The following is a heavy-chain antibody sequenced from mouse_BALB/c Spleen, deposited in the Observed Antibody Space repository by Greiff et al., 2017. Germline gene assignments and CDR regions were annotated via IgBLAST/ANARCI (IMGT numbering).Heavy chain of an antibody. CDR2: ISSGSSTI. V-gene: IGHV5-17*02. J-gene: IGHJ4*01. Sequence: DVLLVESGGGLVQPGGSRKLSCAASGFTFSSFGMHWVRQSPERGLEWVAYISSGSSTIYYAVTVKGRFTISRDNPKNTLFLQMTSLRSEDTAMYYCARPYYYGSNPYAMDCWGQGTSVTVAA. CDR1: GFTFSSFG. D-gene: IGHD1-1*01. CDR3: ARPYYYGSNPYAMDC.